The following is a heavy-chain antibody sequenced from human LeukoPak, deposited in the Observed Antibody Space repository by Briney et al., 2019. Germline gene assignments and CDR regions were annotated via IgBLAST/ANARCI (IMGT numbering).Heavy chain of an antibody. CDR3: ARSEINDYMRF. V-gene: IGHV4-34*01. CDR1: DGSFSGYY. D-gene: IGHD4-11*01. J-gene: IGHJ4*02. CDR2: IHQSGNT. Sequence: SETPSLTCAVYDGSFSGYYWNWIRQPPGKGLEWIGEIHQSGNTNYNPSLKSRLTISVDTSKNQFSLKMRAVTAADTALYYCARSEINDYMRFWGQGILVTVSS.